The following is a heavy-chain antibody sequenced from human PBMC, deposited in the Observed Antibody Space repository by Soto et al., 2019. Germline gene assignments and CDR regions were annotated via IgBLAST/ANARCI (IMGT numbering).Heavy chain of an antibody. CDR3: ARLTGFFSERNIRFDY. CDR2: IYPGDSNT. J-gene: IGHJ4*02. CDR1: GYGFSGYW. Sequence: GESLKISCKASGYGFSGYWIGWVRQLPGKGLEWMGIIYPGDSNTKYSPSFQGQVTMSADKSISTAYLHLSSLKASATAMYYCARLTGFFSERNIRFDYWGQGTLVTVSS. D-gene: IGHD1-26*01. V-gene: IGHV5-51*01.